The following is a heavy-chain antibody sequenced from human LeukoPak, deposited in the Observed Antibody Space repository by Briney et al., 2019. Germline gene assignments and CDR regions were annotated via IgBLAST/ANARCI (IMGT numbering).Heavy chain of an antibody. CDR1: GFTFSSYG. Sequence: GGSLRLSCAASGFTFSSYGMHWVRQAPGKGLVWVAFVHYDGSDKCYADSVKGRFTISRDNSKNTLYLQINSLRAEDTAVYYCARDPSEYCRSLTCYGYFAYWGQGTLLTVRS. V-gene: IGHV3-30*02. CDR3: ARDPSEYCRSLTCYGYFAY. CDR2: VHYDGSDK. J-gene: IGHJ4*02. D-gene: IGHD2-2*01.